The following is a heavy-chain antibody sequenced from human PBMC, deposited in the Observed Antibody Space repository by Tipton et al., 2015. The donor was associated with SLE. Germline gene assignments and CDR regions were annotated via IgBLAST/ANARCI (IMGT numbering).Heavy chain of an antibody. Sequence: ETLSLTCTVSGVSIDSYFWSWVRQPVGRGLEWIGRIYTSGSTNFNPSLKSRVTMSIDTSKKQFSLRLNSVTAADTAVYYCARADAGYYNGLDVWGQGATVTVSS. V-gene: IGHV4-4*07. CDR1: GVSIDSYF. J-gene: IGHJ6*02. CDR3: ARADAGYYNGLDV. CDR2: IYTSGST.